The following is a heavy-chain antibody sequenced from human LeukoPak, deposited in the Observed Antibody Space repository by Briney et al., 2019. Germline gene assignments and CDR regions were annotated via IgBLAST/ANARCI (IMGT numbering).Heavy chain of an antibody. D-gene: IGHD3-16*02. V-gene: IGHV4-59*01. CDR3: ARARDYVWGSYRYWYFDL. Sequence: PSETLSLTCTVSGGSISTYYRSWIRQPPGKGLEWLGYIYYSGSTNYNPSLKSRVTISVDTSNNQFSLKLSSVTAADTAVYYCARARDYVWGSYRYWYFDLWGRGTLVTVSS. CDR2: IYYSGST. J-gene: IGHJ2*01. CDR1: GGSISTYY.